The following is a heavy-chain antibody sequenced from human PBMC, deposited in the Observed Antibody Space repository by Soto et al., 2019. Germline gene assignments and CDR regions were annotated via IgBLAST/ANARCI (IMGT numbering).Heavy chain of an antibody. CDR3: ARGIKYGAYSRWFDP. Sequence: ASVKVSCKASGYTFTSYGISWVRQAPGQGLEWMGWISAYNGNTKYVQKFQGRVAMTWDTSITTAYMELSSLRSEDTAVYFCARGIKYGAYSRWFDPWGQGTLVTVS. CDR2: ISAYNGNT. J-gene: IGHJ5*02. V-gene: IGHV1-18*01. CDR1: GYTFTSYG. D-gene: IGHD4-17*01.